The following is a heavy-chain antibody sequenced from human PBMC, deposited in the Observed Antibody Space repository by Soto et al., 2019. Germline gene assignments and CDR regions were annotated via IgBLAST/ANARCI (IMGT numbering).Heavy chain of an antibody. D-gene: IGHD6-19*01. Sequence: ASVKVSCKASGYTFTRYGIYWVRQAPGQGLEWMGWISAYNGNTKYAQKGQGRVTMTADTSTSTAYMELRSLRSDDTAVYYCARDVGPYSSGWHHAFDIWGQGTMVTVSS. CDR2: ISAYNGNT. CDR3: ARDVGPYSSGWHHAFDI. CDR1: GYTFTRYG. J-gene: IGHJ3*02. V-gene: IGHV1-18*01.